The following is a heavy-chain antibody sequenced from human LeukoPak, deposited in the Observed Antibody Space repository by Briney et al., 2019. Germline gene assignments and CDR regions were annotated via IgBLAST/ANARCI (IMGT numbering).Heavy chain of an antibody. J-gene: IGHJ4*02. V-gene: IGHV3-30-3*01. CDR2: ISYDGSNK. CDR1: GFTFSSYA. D-gene: IGHD6-13*01. Sequence: GESLKISCAASGFTFSSYAMHWVRQAPGKGLEWVAVISYDGSNKYYADSVKGRFTISRDNSKNTLYLQMNSLRAEDTAVYYCARTLYSSSWYAFDYWGQGTLVTVSS. CDR3: ARTLYSSSWYAFDY.